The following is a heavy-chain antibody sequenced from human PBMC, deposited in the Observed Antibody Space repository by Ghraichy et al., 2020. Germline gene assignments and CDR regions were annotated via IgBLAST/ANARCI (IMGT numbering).Heavy chain of an antibody. CDR1: GGSISSYY. J-gene: IGHJ6*02. CDR2: IYYSGST. CDR3: ARNYYYYGMDV. V-gene: IGHV4-59*01. Sequence: ETLSLTCTVSGGSISSYYWSWIRQPPGKGLEWIGYIYYSGSTNYNPSLKSRVTISVDTSKNQFSLKLSSVTAADTAVYYCARNYYYYGMDVWGQGTTVTVSS.